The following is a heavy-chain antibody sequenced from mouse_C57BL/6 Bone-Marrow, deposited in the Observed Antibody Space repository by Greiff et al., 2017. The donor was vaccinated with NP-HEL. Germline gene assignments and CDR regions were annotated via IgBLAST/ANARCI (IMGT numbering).Heavy chain of an antibody. CDR3: ARGGDDYAMDY. CDR2: IRYDGSN. V-gene: IGHV3-6*01. J-gene: IGHJ4*01. D-gene: IGHD3-3*01. Sequence: DVKLQESGPGLVKPSQSLSLTCSVTGYSITSGYYWNWIRQLPGNKLEWMGYIRYDGSNNYNPSLKNRITITRDTSKNQFFLKLNSVTTEVTATSYCARGGDDYAMDYWGQGTSVTVSS. CDR1: GYSITSGYY.